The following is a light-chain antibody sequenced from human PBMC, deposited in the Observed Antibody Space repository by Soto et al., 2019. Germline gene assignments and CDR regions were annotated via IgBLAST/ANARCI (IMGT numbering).Light chain of an antibody. J-gene: IGKJ4*01. CDR2: GAS. CDR3: QQNNDRPIT. V-gene: IGKV3-15*01. Sequence: EKVMTQSPAALSVSPGERATLSCRASQSVNSNLAWYQQKPGQAPRLLLYGASTRATGIPASFSGSASGTEFITTISSLPDEDSAVYYCQQNNDRPITFGGGTKVEVK. CDR1: QSVNSN.